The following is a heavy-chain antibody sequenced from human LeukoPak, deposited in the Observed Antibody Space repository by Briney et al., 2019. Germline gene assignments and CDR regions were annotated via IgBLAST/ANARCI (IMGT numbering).Heavy chain of an antibody. CDR3: ARDYWGGITIFGVVILGY. D-gene: IGHD3-3*01. V-gene: IGHV3-30*03. CDR2: ISYDGSNK. J-gene: IGHJ4*02. CDR1: GFTFSSYG. Sequence: GGSLRLSCAASGFTFSSYGMHWVRQAPGKGLEWVAVISYDGSNKYYADSVKGRFTISRDNSKNTLYLQMNSLRAEDTAVYYCARDYWGGITIFGVVILGYWGQGTLVTVSS.